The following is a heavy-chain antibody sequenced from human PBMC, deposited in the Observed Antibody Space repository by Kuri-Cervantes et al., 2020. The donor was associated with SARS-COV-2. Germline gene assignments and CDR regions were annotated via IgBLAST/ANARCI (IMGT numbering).Heavy chain of an antibody. CDR3: ARTRSRGSSWYVSY. CDR1: GGSFSGYY. D-gene: IGHD6-13*01. V-gene: IGHV3-7*03. CDR2: IKQDGSEK. Sequence: GESLKISCAVYGGSFSGYYWSWIRQPPGKGLEWVANIKQDGSEKYYVDSVKGRFTISRDNAKNSLYLQMNSLRAEDTAVYYCARTRSRGSSWYVSYWGQGTLVTVYS. J-gene: IGHJ4*02.